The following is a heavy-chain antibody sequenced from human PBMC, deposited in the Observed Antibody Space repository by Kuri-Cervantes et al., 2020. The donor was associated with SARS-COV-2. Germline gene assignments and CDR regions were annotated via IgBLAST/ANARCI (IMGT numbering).Heavy chain of an antibody. D-gene: IGHD2-2*01. CDR3: AREGIVVDADAFDI. CDR2: IPYDGSNK. J-gene: IGHJ3*02. Sequence: GESLKISCAASGFTFSSYAMHWVRQAPGKGLEWVAVIPYDGSNKYYADSVKGRFTISRDNSKNTLYLQMNSLRAEDTAVYYCAREGIVVDADAFDIWGQGTMVTVSS. CDR1: GFTFSSYA. V-gene: IGHV3-30-3*01.